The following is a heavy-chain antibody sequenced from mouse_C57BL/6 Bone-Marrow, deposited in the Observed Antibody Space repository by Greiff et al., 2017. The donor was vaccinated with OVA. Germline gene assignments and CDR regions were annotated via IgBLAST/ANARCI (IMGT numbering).Heavy chain of an antibody. CDR3: ARGRLLITTSWYFDV. Sequence: EVQLQQSVAELVRPGASVKLSCTASGFNIKNTYMHWVKQRPEQGLEWIGRIDPANGNTKYAPKFQGKATITADTSANTAYLQLSSLTSEDTAIYYCARGRLLITTSWYFDVWGTGTTVTVSS. CDR2: IDPANGNT. CDR1: GFNIKNTY. V-gene: IGHV14-3*01. J-gene: IGHJ1*03. D-gene: IGHD2-4*01.